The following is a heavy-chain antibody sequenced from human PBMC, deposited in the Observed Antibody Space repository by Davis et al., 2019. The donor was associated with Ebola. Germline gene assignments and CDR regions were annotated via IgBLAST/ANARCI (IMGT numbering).Heavy chain of an antibody. CDR1: GYTFTDYN. CDR2: VILKSGAT. J-gene: IGHJ4*02. Sequence: ASVKVSCKASGYTFTDYNIHWMRQAPGQGLERLGRVILKSGATNYAQKFQGRVTMTRDTSISTVYMELSSLRYDDTADYYCARGHKYAHEYWGQGTLVTVSS. CDR3: ARGHKYAHEY. V-gene: IGHV1-2*06. D-gene: IGHD2-2*01.